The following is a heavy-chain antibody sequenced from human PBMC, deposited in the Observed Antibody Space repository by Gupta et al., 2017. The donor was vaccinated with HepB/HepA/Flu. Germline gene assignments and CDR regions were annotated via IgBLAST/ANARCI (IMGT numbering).Heavy chain of an antibody. J-gene: IGHJ5*02. Sequence: QVLLQDSGPGLVKPSETLTLTCPVSGGSIGTDYWSWIRQPPGKGLEWLGYISYTGATIYNPSLRTRVTMSIDTSKSQFSLRVNSVTAADSAIYYCARHDIDLWGQGALVTVSS. CDR3: ARHDIDL. CDR1: GGSIGTDY. CDR2: ISYTGAT. V-gene: IGHV4-59*01.